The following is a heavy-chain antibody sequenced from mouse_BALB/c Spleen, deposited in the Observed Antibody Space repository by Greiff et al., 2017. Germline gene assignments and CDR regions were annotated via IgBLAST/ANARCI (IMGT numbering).Heavy chain of an antibody. D-gene: IGHD2-1*01. J-gene: IGHJ4*01. Sequence: EVQVVESGGGLVQPGGSRKLSCAASGFTFSSFGMHWVRQAPEKGLEWVAYISSGSSTIYYADTVKGRFTISRDNPKNTLFLQMTSLRSEDTAMYYCARGRGSYYGSAYSMDYWGQGTSVTVSS. V-gene: IGHV5-17*02. CDR1: GFTFSSFG. CDR3: ARGRGSYYGSAYSMDY. CDR2: ISSGSSTI.